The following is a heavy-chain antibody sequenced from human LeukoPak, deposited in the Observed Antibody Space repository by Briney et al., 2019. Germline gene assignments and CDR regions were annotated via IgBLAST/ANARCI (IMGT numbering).Heavy chain of an antibody. V-gene: IGHV3-21*01. J-gene: IGHJ4*02. D-gene: IGHD6-13*01. CDR1: GFTFSSYS. Sequence: PGGSLRLSCAASGFTFSSYSMNWVRQAPGKGLEWVSSISISSSYIYYADSVKGRSNISRDNAKNSLYLQMNSLRAEDTAVYYCAREAGYSSSWYYFDYWGQGTLVTVSS. CDR3: AREAGYSSSWYYFDY. CDR2: ISISSSYI.